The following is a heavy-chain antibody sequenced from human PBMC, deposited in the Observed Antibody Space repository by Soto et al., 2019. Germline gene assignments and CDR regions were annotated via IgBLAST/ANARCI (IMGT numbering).Heavy chain of an antibody. CDR2: INHSGST. D-gene: IGHD3-10*02. CDR1: GGSFSGYY. J-gene: IGHJ4*02. V-gene: IGHV4-34*01. CDR3: ARGSPWLYVPDY. Sequence: QVQLQQWGAGLLKPSETLSLTCAVYGGSFSGYYWSWIRQPPGKGLEWIGEINHSGSTNYNPSLKSRVTISVDTSKNQFSLKLSSVTAADTAVYYCARGSPWLYVPDYWGQGTLVTVSS.